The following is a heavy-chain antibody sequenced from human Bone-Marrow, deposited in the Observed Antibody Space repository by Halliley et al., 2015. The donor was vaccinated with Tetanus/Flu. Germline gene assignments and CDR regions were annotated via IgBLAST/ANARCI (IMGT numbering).Heavy chain of an antibody. CDR3: ARLTGYAFESWFDL. CDR1: GGSVTSGDYY. V-gene: IGHV4-30-4*01. Sequence: LRLSCGVSGGSVTSGDYYWSWIRQTPGKGLEWIGYIYSSGGTYYKPSLKSRITMPVDRSKNQFSLKLTSVTAADTAVYFCARLTGYAFESWFDLWGQGTLVTVSS. CDR2: IYSSGGT. J-gene: IGHJ5*02. D-gene: IGHD2-2*03.